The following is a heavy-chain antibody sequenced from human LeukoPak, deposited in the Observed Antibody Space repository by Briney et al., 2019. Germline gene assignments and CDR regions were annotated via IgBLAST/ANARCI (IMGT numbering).Heavy chain of an antibody. CDR3: VRDGYGGSYGFDM. J-gene: IGHJ3*02. Sequence: ASVKVSGKASGYTFTDYHMHWVRQAPVQGLEWMGWMNPKTGGTNYAQKFQDRVTMTRDTSIRTAYMDLSWLTSDDTALYYCVRDGYGGSYGFDMWGQGTMVTVSS. V-gene: IGHV1-2*02. CDR2: MNPKTGGT. D-gene: IGHD2-15*01. CDR1: GYTFTDYH.